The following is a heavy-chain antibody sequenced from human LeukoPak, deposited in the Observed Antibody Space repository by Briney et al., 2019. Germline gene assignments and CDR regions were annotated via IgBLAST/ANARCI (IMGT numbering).Heavy chain of an antibody. CDR3: ARFQSSSSWDYYYGLDV. D-gene: IGHD2-2*01. CDR2: IYHSGST. J-gene: IGHJ6*02. CDR1: GGSISSSNW. Sequence: SGTLSLTCAVSGGSISSSNWWSWVRQPPGKGLEWIGEIYHSGSTNYNPSLKSRVTISVDKSKNQVSLKLSSVTAADTAVYYCARFQSSSSWDYYYGLDVWGQGTTVTVSS. V-gene: IGHV4-4*02.